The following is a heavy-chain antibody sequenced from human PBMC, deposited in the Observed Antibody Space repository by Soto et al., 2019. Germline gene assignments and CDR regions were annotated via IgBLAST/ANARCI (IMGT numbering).Heavy chain of an antibody. J-gene: IGHJ6*02. CDR1: GFPFSSYS. CDR2: ISSSSSYI. Sequence: PGGSLKLSCAASGFPFSSYSMNWARQAPGKGLEWVSSISSSSSYIYYADSVKGRFTISRDNAKNSLYLQMNSLRAEDTAVYYCARDPETYYYDSSGYYNGPDVWGQGTTVTVSS. CDR3: ARDPETYYYDSSGYYNGPDV. D-gene: IGHD3-22*01. V-gene: IGHV3-21*01.